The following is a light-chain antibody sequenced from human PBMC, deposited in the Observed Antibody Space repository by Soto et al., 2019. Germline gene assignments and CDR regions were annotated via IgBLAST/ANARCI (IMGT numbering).Light chain of an antibody. CDR2: AAS. Sequence: DIQMTQSPSSLSASVGDRVTITCRASQSISSYLNWYQQKPGKAPKLLIYAASSLQSGVPSRFSGSGSGTDFTLPIRSLQPEDFATYYCQQSYSTPPLGGGTKVEIK. J-gene: IGKJ4*01. V-gene: IGKV1-39*01. CDR1: QSISSY. CDR3: QQSYSTPP.